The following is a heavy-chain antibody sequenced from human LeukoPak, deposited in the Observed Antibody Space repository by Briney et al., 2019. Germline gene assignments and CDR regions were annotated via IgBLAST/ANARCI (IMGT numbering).Heavy chain of an antibody. Sequence: GGSLRLSCTGSGFTFSSYEMNWVREAPGKGLEWVAVIWYDGSNKYYADSVKGRFTISRDNSKNTLYLQMNSLRAEDTAVYYCARDLGYSGIAANYWGQGTLVTVSS. CDR3: ARDLGYSGIAANY. CDR1: GFTFSSYE. CDR2: IWYDGSNK. J-gene: IGHJ4*02. V-gene: IGHV3-33*08. D-gene: IGHD6-25*01.